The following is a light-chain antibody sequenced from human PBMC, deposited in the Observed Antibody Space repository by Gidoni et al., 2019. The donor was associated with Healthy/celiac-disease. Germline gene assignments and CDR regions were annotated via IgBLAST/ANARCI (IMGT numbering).Light chain of an antibody. V-gene: IGKV1-39*01. CDR3: QQSYSTPYT. CDR2: AAS. CDR1: QRISSY. J-gene: IGKJ2*01. Sequence: DIQMTQSPSSLSASVGDRVPITCRASQRISSYLNWYQQKPGKAPKLLIYAASSLQGGVPSRFSGSGSGTDFTLTISSLQPEDFATYYCQQSYSTPYTFGQGTKLEIK.